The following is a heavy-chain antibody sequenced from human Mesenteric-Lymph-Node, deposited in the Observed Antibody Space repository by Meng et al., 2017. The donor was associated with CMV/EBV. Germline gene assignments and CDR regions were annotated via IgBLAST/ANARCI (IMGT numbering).Heavy chain of an antibody. CDR3: ARDLGLGFWSGFDP. J-gene: IGHJ5*02. D-gene: IGHD3-3*01. V-gene: IGHV4-59*01. CDR2: IYYSGST. Sequence: SETLSLTCTVSGGSISSYYWSWIRQPPGKGLEWIGYIYYSGSTNYNPSLKSRVTISVDTSKNQFSLKLRSVTAADTAVYYCARDLGLGFWSGFDPWGQGTLVTVSS. CDR1: GGSISSYY.